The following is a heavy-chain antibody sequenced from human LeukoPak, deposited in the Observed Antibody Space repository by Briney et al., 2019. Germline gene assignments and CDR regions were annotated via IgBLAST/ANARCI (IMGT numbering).Heavy chain of an antibody. CDR3: ASLGGITVTGPYDFDY. V-gene: IGHV3-74*01. D-gene: IGHD1-20*01. Sequence: GGSLRLSCAASGFTFSGNWMNGVRQAPGKGLVWVSRINGDGSSTSYADSVKGRFTISRDNARNTLYLQMNSLRAEDTAVYYCASLGGITVTGPYDFDYWGQGTVVTVSS. CDR1: GFTFSGNW. CDR2: INGDGSST. J-gene: IGHJ4*02.